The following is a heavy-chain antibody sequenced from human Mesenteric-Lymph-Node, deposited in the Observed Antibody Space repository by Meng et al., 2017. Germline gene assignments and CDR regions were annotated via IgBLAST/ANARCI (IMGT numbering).Heavy chain of an antibody. D-gene: IGHD3-16*01. CDR2: VITHGSGA. Sequence: EGQLVESGGGLVQPGGFLRLSCAALGFTFSNYWMHWVRQSPGKGLVWVARVITHGSGADYADSVKGRFTISRDNAKNTLYLQMNSLRDEDTAVYHCARDQGSYGNFQHWGQGTLVTVSS. CDR3: ARDQGSYGNFQH. V-gene: IGHV3-74*01. J-gene: IGHJ1*01. CDR1: GFTFSNYW.